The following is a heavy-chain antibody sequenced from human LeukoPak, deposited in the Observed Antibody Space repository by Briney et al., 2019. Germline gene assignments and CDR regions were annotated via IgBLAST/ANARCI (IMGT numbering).Heavy chain of an antibody. V-gene: IGHV4-39*01. Sequence: SETLSLTCIVSGGALCRSSYYWGWPRPPPGKGLEWIGTIYDSGRTYYSPSLKSRVTISVDTSKNQFSLKLRFVTAADTAVYYCARQDIWFGELVVWGQGTTVTVSS. J-gene: IGHJ6*02. CDR2: IYDSGRT. CDR3: ARQDIWFGELVV. D-gene: IGHD3-10*01. CDR1: GGALCRSSYY.